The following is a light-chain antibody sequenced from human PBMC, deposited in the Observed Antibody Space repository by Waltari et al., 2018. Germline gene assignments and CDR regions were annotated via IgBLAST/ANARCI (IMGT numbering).Light chain of an antibody. Sequence: DIQMTQSPSTLSASVGDRVTITCRPSQIISSWLAWYQQKPGKAPKLLIYKTSSLGSGVPARFSGSGSGTEFTLIITSLQPDDFATYYCQQYNSYSLLTFGGGTKVEIK. CDR1: QIISSW. J-gene: IGKJ4*01. V-gene: IGKV1-5*03. CDR2: KTS. CDR3: QQYNSYSLLT.